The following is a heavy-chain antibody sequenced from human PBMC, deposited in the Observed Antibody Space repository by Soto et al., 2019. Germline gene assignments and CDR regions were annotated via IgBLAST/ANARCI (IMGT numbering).Heavy chain of an antibody. CDR2: IYYSGST. V-gene: IGHV4-59*01. J-gene: IGHJ4*03. Sequence: PPECRSPTSTVSGGSMTAYCRGWIRPPQGKGLEWIGYIYYSGSTMYNRTLKSRATISVDTSKNQLSLKLSSVTAADTAVYYSAAATTMALIYLVHFVAWGQGTMVTVSS. CDR3: AAATTMALIYLVHFVA. CDR1: GGSMTAYC. D-gene: IGHD3-3*02.